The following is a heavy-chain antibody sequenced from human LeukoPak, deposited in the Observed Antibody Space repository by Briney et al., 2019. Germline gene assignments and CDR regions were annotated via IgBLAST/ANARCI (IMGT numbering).Heavy chain of an antibody. J-gene: IGHJ4*02. CDR3: ARASNLWFESKNGIDY. D-gene: IGHD3-10*01. V-gene: IGHV4-59*01. Sequence: SETLSLTCTVSGGSISSYYWSWIRQPPGKGLEWIGYIYYSGSTNYNPSLKSRVAISVDTSKNQFSLKLSSVTAADTAVYYCARASNLWFESKNGIDYWGQGTLVTVSS. CDR1: GGSISSYY. CDR2: IYYSGST.